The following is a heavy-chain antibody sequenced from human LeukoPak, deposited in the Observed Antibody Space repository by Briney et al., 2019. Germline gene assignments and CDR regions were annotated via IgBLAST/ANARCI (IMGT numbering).Heavy chain of an antibody. V-gene: IGHV1-46*01. CDR3: ARDSTEYSSSWSIFDY. Sequence: GASVKVSCKASGYTFTSYYMHWVRQAPGQGLEWMGIINPINGGTTSAQKFQGRVTMTRDTSTSTVYMELSSLRSEDTAVYYCARDSTEYSSSWSIFDYWGQGTLVTVSS. D-gene: IGHD6-13*01. CDR1: GYTFTSYY. J-gene: IGHJ4*02. CDR2: INPINGGT.